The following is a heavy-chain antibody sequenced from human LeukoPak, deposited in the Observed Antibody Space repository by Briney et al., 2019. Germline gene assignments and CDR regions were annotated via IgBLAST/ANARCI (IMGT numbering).Heavy chain of an antibody. CDR2: IRGDNGNT. Sequence: GTSVKVSCKASGYRFTSYGIHWVRRAPGQGLEWVGWIRGDNGNTNYTENMQGRVTLTTDTSTATAHMELRSLRSDDTAVYYCTRGRQVEARWFDPWGQGTLVSVSS. V-gene: IGHV1-18*01. J-gene: IGHJ5*02. D-gene: IGHD2-2*01. CDR1: GYRFTSYG. CDR3: TRGRQVEARWFDP.